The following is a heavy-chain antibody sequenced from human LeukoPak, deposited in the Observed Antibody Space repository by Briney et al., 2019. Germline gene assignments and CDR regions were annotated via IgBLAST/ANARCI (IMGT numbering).Heavy chain of an antibody. V-gene: IGHV1-2*02. CDR3: ARGGEYQLSFGP. J-gene: IGHJ5*02. Sequence: ASVKVSCKASGYTFTGYDINWVRQATGQGLEWMGWINPNSGGTNYAQKFQGRVTMTRDTSISTAYMELSRLRSDDTAVYYCARGGEYQLSFGPWGQGTLVTVSS. CDR2: INPNSGGT. CDR1: GYTFTGYD. D-gene: IGHD2-2*01.